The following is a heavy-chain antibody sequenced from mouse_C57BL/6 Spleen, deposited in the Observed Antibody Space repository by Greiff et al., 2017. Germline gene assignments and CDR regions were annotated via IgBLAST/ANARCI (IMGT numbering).Heavy chain of an antibody. Sequence: VQRVESGPGLVAPSQSLSITCTVSGFSLTSYGVDWVRQPPGKGLEWLGVIWGGGSTNYNSAHMSRLSISKDNSKSQVFLKRNSLQNDDTAMYYCAKRGPYDYDRYWYFDVWGTGTTVTVSS. CDR2: IWGGGST. D-gene: IGHD2-4*01. CDR1: GFSLTSYG. J-gene: IGHJ1*03. V-gene: IGHV2-9*01. CDR3: AKRGPYDYDRYWYFDV.